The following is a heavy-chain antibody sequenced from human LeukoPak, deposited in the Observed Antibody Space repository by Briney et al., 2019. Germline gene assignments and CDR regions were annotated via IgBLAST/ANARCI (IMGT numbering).Heavy chain of an antibody. J-gene: IGHJ4*02. CDR1: GFTFSKAW. D-gene: IGHD3-3*01. CDR3: ITFDFWSGPNL. CDR2: IKSKADGGST. V-gene: IGHV3-15*01. Sequence: GGSLRLSCAASGFTFSKAWMNWVRQAPGKGLEWVGLIKSKADGGSTNYAAPVKGRFTISRDDSANTLYLQMNSLKTEDTAVYYCITFDFWSGPNLWGQGTLVTVSS.